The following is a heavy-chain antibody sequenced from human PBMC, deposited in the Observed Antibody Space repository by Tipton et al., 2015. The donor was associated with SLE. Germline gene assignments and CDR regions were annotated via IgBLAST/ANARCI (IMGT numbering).Heavy chain of an antibody. CDR2: IYYSGST. CDR3: ARAVQGSWFDY. V-gene: IGHV4-61*08. CDR1: GGSISSGGYY. J-gene: IGHJ4*02. Sequence: TLSLTCTVSGGSISSGGYYWSWIRQHPGKGLEWIGYIYYSGSTNYNPSLKSRVTISVDMSKNQFSLKLSSVTAADTAVYYCARAVQGSWFDYWGQGTLVTVSS. D-gene: IGHD6-13*01.